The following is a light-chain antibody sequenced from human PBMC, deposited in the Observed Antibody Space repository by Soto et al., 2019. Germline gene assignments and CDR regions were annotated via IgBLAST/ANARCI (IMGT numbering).Light chain of an antibody. CDR1: SSDVGGFNY. CDR2: GVF. V-gene: IGLV2-14*01. CDR3: TSYVGNDIWV. Sequence: QSALTQPASVSGSPGQSITISCTGTSSDVGGFNYVSWYQQHPGKAPKLVIYGVFNRPSGVSNRFSGSKSGNTASLTVSGLQAEDEADYYCTSYVGNDIWVFGGGTKLTVL. J-gene: IGLJ3*02.